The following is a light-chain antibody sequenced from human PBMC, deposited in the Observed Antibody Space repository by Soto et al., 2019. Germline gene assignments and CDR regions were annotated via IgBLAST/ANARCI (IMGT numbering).Light chain of an antibody. Sequence: EIVMTQSPATLSVSPGERATLSCRASQSVSSNLAWYQQKPGQAPRLLIYGASTRATGIPARFSGSGSGTEFTLTFSSLQSEDFAVYYCQQYNNWPPGTFGQGTRLEIK. CDR1: QSVSSN. CDR2: GAS. J-gene: IGKJ5*01. CDR3: QQYNNWPPGT. V-gene: IGKV3-15*01.